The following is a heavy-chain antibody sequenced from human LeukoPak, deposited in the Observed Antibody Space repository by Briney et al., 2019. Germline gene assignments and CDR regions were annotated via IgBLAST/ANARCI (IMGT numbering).Heavy chain of an antibody. CDR1: GVSISSSSYY. J-gene: IGHJ4*02. V-gene: IGHV4-39*01. CDR3: AGKGKYSGFDY. D-gene: IGHD6-6*01. CDR2: IYYSGST. Sequence: SETLSLTCTVSGVSISSSSYYWGWIRQPPGKGLEWIGSIYYSGSTYYNPSLKSRVTISVDASKNQFSLRLSSVPAADTAVYYCAGKGKYSGFDYWGQGTLVTVSS.